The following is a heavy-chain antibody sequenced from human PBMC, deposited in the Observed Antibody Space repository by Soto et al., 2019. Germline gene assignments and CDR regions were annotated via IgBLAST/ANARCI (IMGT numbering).Heavy chain of an antibody. CDR2: IYYSGTT. Sequence: QVQLQESGPGLVKPSQTLSLTCTVSGGSISSGGYYWYWIRQHPGKGLEWIGCIYYSGTTYYNPSLKRRVTISVDTSKNQFSLKLSSVTAADTAVYYCAASCVACGGFNYYGMDVWGQGTTVTVSS. D-gene: IGHD2-21*01. V-gene: IGHV4-31*03. CDR1: GGSISSGGYY. J-gene: IGHJ6*02. CDR3: AASCVACGGFNYYGMDV.